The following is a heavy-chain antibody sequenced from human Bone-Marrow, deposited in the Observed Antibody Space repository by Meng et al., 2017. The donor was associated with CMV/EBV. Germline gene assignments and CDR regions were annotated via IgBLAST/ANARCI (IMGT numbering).Heavy chain of an antibody. D-gene: IGHD4-17*01. CDR3: AKDGVDFTDYVRYLDL. CDR1: GFSFSSSG. Sequence: GESLKISCVGSGFSFSSSGMHWVRQAPGKGLEWVAFIGSNGSNKKHVDSVKGRFTISRDNSKSTLYLQMNSLRPEDTAVYYCAKDGVDFTDYVRYLDLWGRGTRVTGSS. CDR2: IGSNGSNK. J-gene: IGHJ2*01. V-gene: IGHV3-30*02.